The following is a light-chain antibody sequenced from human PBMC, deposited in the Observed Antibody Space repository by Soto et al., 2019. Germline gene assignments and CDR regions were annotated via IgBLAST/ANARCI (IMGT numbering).Light chain of an antibody. J-gene: IGKJ5*01. CDR1: QSVSIH. V-gene: IGKV3-15*01. Sequence: ETVMTQSQGTLSVSLGEGATLSCRPSQSVSIHLAWYQQKPGQAPRLLIYDTSTRATGIPARFSGSGSGTEFTLTISSLQSEDFAVYYCQQYRNWPPITFGQGTRLEIK. CDR2: DTS. CDR3: QQYRNWPPIT.